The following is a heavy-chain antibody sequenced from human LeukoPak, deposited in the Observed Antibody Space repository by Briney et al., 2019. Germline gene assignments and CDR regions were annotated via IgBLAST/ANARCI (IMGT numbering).Heavy chain of an antibody. CDR1: GYTFTGYY. CDR3: ARGPRSYYCDSSGYEPDAFDI. D-gene: IGHD3-22*01. V-gene: IGHV1-46*01. Sequence: ASVKVSCKASGYTFTGYYMHWVRQAPGQGLEWMGIINPSGGSTSYAQKFQGRVTMTRDTSTSTVYMELSSLRSEDTAVYYCARGPRSYYCDSSGYEPDAFDIWGQGTMVTVSS. J-gene: IGHJ3*02. CDR2: INPSGGST.